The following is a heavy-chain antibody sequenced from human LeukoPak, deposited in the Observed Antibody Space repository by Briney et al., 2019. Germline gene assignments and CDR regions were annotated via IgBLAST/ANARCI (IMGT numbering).Heavy chain of an antibody. Sequence: ASVKVSCKVFGYTLTELSMHWVRQAPGKGLEWMGGFDPEDGETIYAQKFQGRVTMTEDTSTDTAYMELSSLRSEDTAVYYCATDMVRGVPFDYWGQGTLVTVSS. CDR1: GYTLTELS. V-gene: IGHV1-24*01. D-gene: IGHD3-10*01. CDR2: FDPEDGET. CDR3: ATDMVRGVPFDY. J-gene: IGHJ4*02.